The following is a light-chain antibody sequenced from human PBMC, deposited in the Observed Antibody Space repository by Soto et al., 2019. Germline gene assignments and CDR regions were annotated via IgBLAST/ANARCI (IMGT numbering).Light chain of an antibody. CDR3: GSWDSSLSAYV. CDR2: DDD. V-gene: IGLV1-51*01. Sequence: QSVLTQPPSVSAAPGQKVTISCSGSSSNIGGNSVSWYQQLPGTAPKPLIYDDDKRPSGIPDRFSGSKSGTSATLGITGFRTGDEADYYCGSWDSSLSAYVFGTGTKVTGL. CDR1: SSNIGGNS. J-gene: IGLJ1*01.